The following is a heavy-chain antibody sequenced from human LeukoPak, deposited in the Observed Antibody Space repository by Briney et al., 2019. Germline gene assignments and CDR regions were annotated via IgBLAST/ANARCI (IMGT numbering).Heavy chain of an antibody. CDR1: GGSISSYY. V-gene: IGHV4-59*08. CDR2: IYYSGST. CDR3: ARYDFNKFFDY. Sequence: PSETLSLTCTVSGGSISSYYWSWIRQPPGKGLEWIGYIYYSGSTNYNPSLKSRVTISLDTSKNQFSLKLSSVTAADTAVYYCARYDFNKFFDYWGQGTLVTVSS. D-gene: IGHD3-3*01. J-gene: IGHJ4*02.